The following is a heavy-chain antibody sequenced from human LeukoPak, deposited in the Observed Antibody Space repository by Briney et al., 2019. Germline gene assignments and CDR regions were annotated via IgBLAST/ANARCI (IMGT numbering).Heavy chain of an antibody. Sequence: PGGSLRLSCAASGFTVSSNYMDWVRQAPGKGLEWLANINPDGSVQNYVDSVKGRFTISRDNAKTSVFLLMDSLRAEDTAVYYCARPAAGTPGTAYWGQGTLVTVSS. CDR1: GFTVSSNY. CDR2: INPDGSVQ. D-gene: IGHD6-13*01. J-gene: IGHJ4*02. CDR3: ARPAAGTPGTAY. V-gene: IGHV3-7*03.